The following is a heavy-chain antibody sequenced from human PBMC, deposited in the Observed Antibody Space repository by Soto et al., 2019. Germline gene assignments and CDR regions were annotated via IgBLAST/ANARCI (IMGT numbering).Heavy chain of an antibody. CDR2: INPNSGGT. CDR3: ARTHCSSTRCYVGSWDY. CDR1: GYTFTGYY. D-gene: IGHD2-2*01. J-gene: IGHJ4*02. V-gene: IGHV1-2*04. Sequence: QVQLVQSGAEVKKPGASVKVSCRASGYTFTGYYMHWVRQAPGQGLEWMGWINPNSGGTNYAQNFQGWVTMTRDTSISPAYMELSRLRSGDTAVYYCARTHCSSTRCYVGSWDYWGQGTLVTVSS.